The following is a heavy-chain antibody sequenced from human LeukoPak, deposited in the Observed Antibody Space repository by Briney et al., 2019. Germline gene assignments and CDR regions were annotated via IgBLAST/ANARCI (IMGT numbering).Heavy chain of an antibody. CDR3: ARSGITVSYNWFDP. Sequence: GGSLRLSCAASGFTFSSYSMNWVRQAPGKGLEWVSYISSSSTIYYADSVKGRFTIPRDNAKNSLYLQMNSLRAEDTAVYYCARSGITVSYNWFDPWGQGTLVTVSS. D-gene: IGHD1-20*01. J-gene: IGHJ5*02. CDR1: GFTFSSYS. V-gene: IGHV3-48*01. CDR2: ISSSSTI.